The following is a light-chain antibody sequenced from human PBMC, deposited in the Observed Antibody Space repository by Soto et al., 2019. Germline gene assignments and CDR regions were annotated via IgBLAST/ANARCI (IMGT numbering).Light chain of an antibody. J-gene: IGKJ1*01. CDR3: QQSYSTSWT. V-gene: IGKV1-39*01. Sequence: DIQMTQSPSSLSASVGDRVTITCRASQSISSYLNWYQQKPGKAPKLLIYAASSLQSWVPSRFSGSGSGTDFTLTISSLQPEDFATYYCQQSYSTSWTLGQGTKVDIK. CDR2: AAS. CDR1: QSISSY.